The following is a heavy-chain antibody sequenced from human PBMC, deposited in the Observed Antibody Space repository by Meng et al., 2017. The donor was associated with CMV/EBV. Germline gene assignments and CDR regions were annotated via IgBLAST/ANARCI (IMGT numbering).Heavy chain of an antibody. D-gene: IGHD5-18*01. Sequence: GESLKISCTASEFMFSSYAMHWVRQAPGKGLEWAAAISYDGSSKYYADSVKGRFTISRDNSKNTLYLQMSSLRAEDTAVYYCARPTLYSYGFPTNHYYGMDVWGRGTTVTSP. CDR3: ARPTLYSYGFPTNHYYGMDV. V-gene: IGHV3-30-3*01. J-gene: IGHJ6*02. CDR1: EFMFSSYA. CDR2: ISYDGSSK.